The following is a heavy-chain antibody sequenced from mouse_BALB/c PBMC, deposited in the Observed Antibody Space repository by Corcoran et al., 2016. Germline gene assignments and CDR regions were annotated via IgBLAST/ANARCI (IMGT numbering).Heavy chain of an antibody. V-gene: IGHV14-1*02. CDR2: IDPENGNT. CDR1: GFNSKDYY. Sequence: EVQLQQSRAELVRPGALVKLSCKASGFNSKDYYMHWVKQRPEQGMEWIGWIDPENGNTIYDPKFQGKARITADTSSNTAYLQLSSLTSEDTAVYYCARGRGRLAYWGQGTLVTVSA. J-gene: IGHJ3*01. CDR3: ARGRGRLAY.